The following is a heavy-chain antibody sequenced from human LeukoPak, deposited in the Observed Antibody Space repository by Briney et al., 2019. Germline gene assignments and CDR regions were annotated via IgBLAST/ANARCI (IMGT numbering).Heavy chain of an antibody. D-gene: IGHD1-26*01. CDR1: GYTFSSYG. CDR3: ARIKVGATTWAFDY. J-gene: IGHJ4*02. CDR2: ITVYNGNT. Sequence: ASVKVSCKASGYTFSSYGISWVRQAPGQGLEWMGWITVYNGNTNFAQKVQGRVTMTTDTSTSTAYMELRSLRSDDTAVYYCARIKVGATTWAFDYWGQGALVTVSS. V-gene: IGHV1-18*01.